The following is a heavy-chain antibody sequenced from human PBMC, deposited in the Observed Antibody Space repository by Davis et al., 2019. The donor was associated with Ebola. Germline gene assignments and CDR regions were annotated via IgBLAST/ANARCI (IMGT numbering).Heavy chain of an antibody. V-gene: IGHV1-69*13. CDR2: VIPLFGTT. D-gene: IGHD6-19*01. Sequence: SVKVSCKASGYSFNDNYMRWVRQAPGQGLEWMGGVIPLFGTTTYAQKFQGRLTITADESTTTTYMELSSLKSDDTAVYYCALRVAGDYWGRGTPVTVSS. CDR1: GYSFNDNY. J-gene: IGHJ4*02. CDR3: ALRVAGDY.